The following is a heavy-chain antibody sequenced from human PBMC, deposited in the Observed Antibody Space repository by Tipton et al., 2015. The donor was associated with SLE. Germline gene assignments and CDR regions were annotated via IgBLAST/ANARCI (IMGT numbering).Heavy chain of an antibody. Sequence: TLSLTRTVSGGSISSHYWSWIRQLPRKGLEWIGFISPSGNPYNNPSPDSRVTISIDTSKNQFSLRLRSVTAADTAVYYCAREVNVVSDSDAFDIWGQGTVVTVS. CDR3: AREVNVVSDSDAFDI. D-gene: IGHD2-21*01. V-gene: IGHV4-4*09. CDR2: ISPSGNP. CDR1: GGSISSHY. J-gene: IGHJ3*02.